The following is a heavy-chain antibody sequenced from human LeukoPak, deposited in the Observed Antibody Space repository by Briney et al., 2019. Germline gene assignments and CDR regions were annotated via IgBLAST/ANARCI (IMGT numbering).Heavy chain of an antibody. J-gene: IGHJ4*02. D-gene: IGHD3-10*01. CDR1: GFTIRYHW. CDR2: INGDGSST. Sequence: GGSLRLSCAASGFTIRYHWMHWVRQAPGKGLVWVSRINGDGSSTTYADSVKGRFTIFRDNAMNTLYLQLNSLRAEDTAVYYCARGGSGSYYPFDYWGQGTLVTVSS. V-gene: IGHV3-74*01. CDR3: ARGGSGSYYPFDY.